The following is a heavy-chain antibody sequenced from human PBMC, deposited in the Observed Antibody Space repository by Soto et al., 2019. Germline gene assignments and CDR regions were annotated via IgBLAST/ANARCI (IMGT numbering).Heavy chain of an antibody. J-gene: IGHJ1*01. CDR3: ARALPHGYCSGGSCYPEYFQH. CDR1: GGTFSSYT. D-gene: IGHD2-15*01. V-gene: IGHV1-69*02. Sequence: QVQLVQSGAEVKKPGSSVKVSCKASGGTFSSYTISWVRQAPGQGLEWMGRIIPILGIANYAQEFQGRVTITADKSTSTAYMELSSLRSEDTAVYYCARALPHGYCSGGSCYPEYFQHWGQGTLVTDSS. CDR2: IIPILGIA.